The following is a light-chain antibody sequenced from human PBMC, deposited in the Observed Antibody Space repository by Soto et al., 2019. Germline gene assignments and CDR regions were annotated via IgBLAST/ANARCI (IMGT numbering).Light chain of an antibody. CDR3: QQYFIAPLT. J-gene: IGKJ4*01. Sequence: DIVMTQSPDSLAVSLGERATINCKSSQSVLVTPDNKNNLAWYQQKPGQPPRLLIYWAFFRESGVPDRFSGSGSGIDFTLTISNLRAEDVAVYYCQQYFIAPLTVGGGTKVEIK. CDR2: WAF. CDR1: QSVLVTPDNKNN. V-gene: IGKV4-1*01.